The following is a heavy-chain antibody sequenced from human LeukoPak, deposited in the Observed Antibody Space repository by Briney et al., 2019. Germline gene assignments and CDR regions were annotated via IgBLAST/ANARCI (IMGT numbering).Heavy chain of an antibody. V-gene: IGHV1-2*02. CDR3: AREWDYYAF. CDR2: INPKSGDT. CDR1: GYTFTDYY. J-gene: IGHJ4*02. Sequence: ASVKVSCKASGYTFTDYYMHWVRQAPGQGLEWMGWINPKSGDTRYAQKFQGRVTMTRDSSITTAYLDLSSLRSDDTGVYYCAREWDYYAFWGQGTLVTVSS.